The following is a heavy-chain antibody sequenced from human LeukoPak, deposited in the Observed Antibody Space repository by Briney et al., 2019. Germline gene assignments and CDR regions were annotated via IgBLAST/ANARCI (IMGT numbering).Heavy chain of an antibody. J-gene: IGHJ4*02. CDR3: ARDLLSIAVAAYFDY. CDR2: IYHSGST. V-gene: IGHV4-38-2*02. Sequence: SETLSLTCTVSGGSISSGYYWGWIRQPPGKGLEWIGSIYHSGSTYYNPSLKSRVTISVDTSKNQFSLKLSSVTAADTAVYYCARDLLSIAVAAYFDYWGQGTLVTVSS. CDR1: GGSISSGYY. D-gene: IGHD6-19*01.